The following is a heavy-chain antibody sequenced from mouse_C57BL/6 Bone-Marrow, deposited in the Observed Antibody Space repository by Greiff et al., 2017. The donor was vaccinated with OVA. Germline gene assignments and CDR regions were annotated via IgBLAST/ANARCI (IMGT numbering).Heavy chain of an antibody. CDR2: IDPGDGET. CDR3: AITSWDAWVAY. CDR1: GFNIKDYS. D-gene: IGHD4-1*01. V-gene: IGHV14-2*01. J-gene: IGHJ3*01. Sequence: VQLQQSGAELVKPGASVKLSCTASGFNIKDYSMHWVKQRTEQGLEWIGRIDPGDGETKYAAKFQGKATITADTSSNTAYLQLSSLTSEDPAVYYCAITSWDAWVAYWGRGTRVTVSA.